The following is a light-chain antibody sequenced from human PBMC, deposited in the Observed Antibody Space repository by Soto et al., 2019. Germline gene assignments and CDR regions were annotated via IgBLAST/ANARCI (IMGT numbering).Light chain of an antibody. CDR3: AAWDDSLNGPV. J-gene: IGLJ3*02. CDR1: SSSIGSNI. CDR2: STN. V-gene: IGLV1-44*01. Sequence: QSVLTQPPSASGTPGQGVTISCSGSSSSIGSNIVNWYQQLPGTAPKVLIYSTNQRPSGVPDRFSGSKSGTSASLAISGLQSEDESDYYCAAWDDSLNGPVFGGGTKVTVL.